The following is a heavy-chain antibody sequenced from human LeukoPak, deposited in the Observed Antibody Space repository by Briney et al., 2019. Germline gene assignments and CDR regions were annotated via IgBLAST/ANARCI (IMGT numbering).Heavy chain of an antibody. Sequence: ASVKVSCKASEGTLSTYTISWLRQAPGQGLEWMGRITPLLTITKYAQKFQGRVTITADRSTSTVHMELNSLTSEDTAVYYCARGGDWFGPWGQGSLVTVSS. CDR3: ARGGDWFGP. D-gene: IGHD3-10*01. V-gene: IGHV1-69*02. CDR2: ITPLLTIT. CDR1: EGTLSTYT. J-gene: IGHJ5*02.